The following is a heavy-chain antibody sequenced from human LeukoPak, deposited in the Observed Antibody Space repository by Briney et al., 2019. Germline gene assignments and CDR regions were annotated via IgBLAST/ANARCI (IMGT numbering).Heavy chain of an antibody. D-gene: IGHD3-22*01. CDR2: ISAYNGNT. CDR1: GYTFTSYG. V-gene: IGHV1-18*01. CDR3: ARVVTRYYYDSSGYYYYFDY. Sequence: ASVKVSCKASGYTFTSYGISWVRQAPGQGLEWMGWISAYNGNTNYAQKFQGRVTMTRDTSTSTVYMELSSLRSEDTAVYYCARVVTRYYYDSSGYYYYFDYWGQGTLVTVSS. J-gene: IGHJ4*02.